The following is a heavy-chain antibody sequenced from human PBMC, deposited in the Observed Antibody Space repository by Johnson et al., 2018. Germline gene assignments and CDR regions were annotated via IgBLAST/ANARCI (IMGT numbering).Heavy chain of an antibody. J-gene: IGHJ6*03. Sequence: VQLVESGGGVVQPGRSLRLSCAVSGFTFSSYALHWVRQAPGKGLEWVANIKQDGSEKYFVDSVKGRFTISRDNAKDSLYLQRNSLRVEDSAVYYCARDAGTKGCYYLDVWGKGTTVSVSS. CDR3: ARDAGTKGCYYLDV. V-gene: IGHV3-7*01. CDR1: GFTFSSYA. CDR2: IKQDGSEK. D-gene: IGHD6-19*01.